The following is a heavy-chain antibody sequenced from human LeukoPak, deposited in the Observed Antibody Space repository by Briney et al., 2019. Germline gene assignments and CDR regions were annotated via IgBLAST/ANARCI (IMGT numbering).Heavy chain of an antibody. V-gene: IGHV3-11*06. CDR2: INGRGTYI. D-gene: IGHD1-26*01. Sequence: TGGSLRLSCAASGFTFSDYFMSWVRQAPGKGLEWLSYINGRGTYIDYAESLKGRITISRDNAQNSLYLQMNSLRVEDTALYYCARSGREATEIDYWGQGTLVTVSS. CDR3: ARSGREATEIDY. CDR1: GFTFSDYF. J-gene: IGHJ4*02.